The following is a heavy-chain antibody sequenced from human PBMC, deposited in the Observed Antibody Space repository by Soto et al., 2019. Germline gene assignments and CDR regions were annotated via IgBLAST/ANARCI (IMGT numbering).Heavy chain of an antibody. CDR3: ARVDCSSTSCYYYYGMDV. J-gene: IGHJ6*02. D-gene: IGHD2-2*01. V-gene: IGHV1-69*13. CDR1: GGTFSSYA. CDR2: IIPIFGTA. Sequence: SVKVSCKASGGTFSSYAISWVRQAPGQGLEWMGGIIPIFGTANYAQKFQGRVTITADESTSTAYMELSSLRSEDTAVYYCARVDCSSTSCYYYYGMDVWGQGTTVTVSS.